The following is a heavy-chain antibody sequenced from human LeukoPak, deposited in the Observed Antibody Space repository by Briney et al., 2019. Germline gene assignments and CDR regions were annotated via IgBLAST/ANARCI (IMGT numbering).Heavy chain of an antibody. J-gene: IGHJ6*03. CDR2: IKQDGSEK. Sequence: PGGSLRLSCAASGFTFSSYWMHWVRQAPGKGLEWVANIKQDGSEKYYVDSVKGRFTISRDNAKNSLYLQMNSLRAEDTAVYYCARGFSDLYYYYYYMDVWGKGTTVTVSS. CDR1: GFTFSSYW. V-gene: IGHV3-7*01. D-gene: IGHD2-21*02. CDR3: ARGFSDLYYYYYYMDV.